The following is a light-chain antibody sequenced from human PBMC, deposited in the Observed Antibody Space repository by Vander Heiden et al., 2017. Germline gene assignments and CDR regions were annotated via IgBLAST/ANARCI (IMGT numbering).Light chain of an antibody. Sequence: QSALTQPRSVSGSPGQSVTISCTGTSSDVGGYNYVSWYQQHPGKARKLMVFDVSKRPSGVPDRFSGSKAVNTASLTISGLQAEDEADYYCCSYAGSYTYVFGTGTKVTVL. CDR3: CSYAGSYTYV. J-gene: IGLJ1*01. V-gene: IGLV2-11*01. CDR1: SSDVGGYNY. CDR2: DVS.